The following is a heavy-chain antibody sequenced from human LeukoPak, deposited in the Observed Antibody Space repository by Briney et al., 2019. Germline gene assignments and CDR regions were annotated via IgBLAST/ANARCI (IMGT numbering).Heavy chain of an antibody. CDR2: INWNGGST. J-gene: IGHJ4*02. V-gene: IGHV3-20*04. CDR3: AKNYYDSSGYYSWYFDY. Sequence: GGSLRLSCAASGFTFDDYGMSWVRQAPGKGLEWVSGINWNGGSTGYADSAKGRFTISRDNSKKTLYLQMNSLRAEDTAVHYCAKNYYDSSGYYSWYFDYWGQGTQVTVSS. D-gene: IGHD3-22*01. CDR1: GFTFDDYG.